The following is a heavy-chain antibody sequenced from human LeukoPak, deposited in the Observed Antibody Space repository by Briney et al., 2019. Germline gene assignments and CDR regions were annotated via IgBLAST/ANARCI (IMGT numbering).Heavy chain of an antibody. Sequence: GGSLRLSCAASGFTFNRYYMYWIRQAPGKGLVWVSRISDDGRVTLYADFVKGRFTISRDNAKNTLSLQMNSLRVEDTAVYYCVRDVAPSGTVWFDSWGQGTLVTVSS. CDR1: GFTFNRYY. J-gene: IGHJ5*01. CDR2: ISDDGRVT. CDR3: VRDVAPSGTVWFDS. D-gene: IGHD6-13*01. V-gene: IGHV3-74*01.